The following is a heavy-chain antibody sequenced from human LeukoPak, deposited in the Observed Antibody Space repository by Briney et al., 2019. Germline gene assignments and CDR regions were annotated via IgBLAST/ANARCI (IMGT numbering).Heavy chain of an antibody. CDR3: ARRLTQYDCFDP. CDR1: GDSFSSNSVT. V-gene: IGHV6-1*01. J-gene: IGHJ5*02. D-gene: IGHD2-2*01. Sequence: SQTLPLTCAISGDSFSSNSVTWNWIKQSPSRDLEWLGRTYYRSTWYNDYAVSVRGRITVNPDTSKNQFSLHLNSVTPEDTAVYYCARRLTQYDCFDPWGQGILVTVSS. CDR2: TYYRSTWYN.